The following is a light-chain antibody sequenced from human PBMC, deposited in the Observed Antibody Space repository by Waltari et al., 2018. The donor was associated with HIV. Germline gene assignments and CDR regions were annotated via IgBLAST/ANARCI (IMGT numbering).Light chain of an antibody. CDR2: EVS. Sequence: QSALTQPAAVSGSPGQSITISRTGARGDVGPYNYVSWYQQLPGKAPKLIIYEVSNRPSGLSNRFSGSKSGNTASLTISGLQAEDEGYYYCSSYTSRDTFVFGTGTEVTVL. CDR3: SSYTSRDTFV. V-gene: IGLV2-14*01. J-gene: IGLJ1*01. CDR1: RGDVGPYNY.